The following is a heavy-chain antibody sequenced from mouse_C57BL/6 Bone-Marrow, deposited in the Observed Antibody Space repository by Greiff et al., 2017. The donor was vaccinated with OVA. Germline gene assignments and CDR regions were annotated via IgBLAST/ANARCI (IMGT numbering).Heavy chain of an antibody. CDR3: ARFRTPRSSPAWFAY. D-gene: IGHD1-1*01. V-gene: IGHV1-80*01. J-gene: IGHJ3*01. Sequence: LVESGAELMKPGASVKISCKASGYAFSSYWMNWVKQRPGKGLEWIGQIYPGDGDTNYNGKFKGKATLTADKSSSTAYMQLSSLTSEDSAVYFCARFRTPRSSPAWFAYWGQGTLVTVSA. CDR1: GYAFSSYW. CDR2: IYPGDGDT.